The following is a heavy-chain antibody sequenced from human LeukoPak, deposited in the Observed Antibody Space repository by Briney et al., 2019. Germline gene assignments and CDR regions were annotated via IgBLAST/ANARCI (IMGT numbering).Heavy chain of an antibody. Sequence: SETLSLTCAVYGGSFSGYYWSWIRQPPGKGLEWIGEINHSGSTNYNPPLKSRVTISVDTYKNQFSLKLSSVTAADTAVYYCARAEGIAASSPSGYWGQGTLVTVSS. CDR1: GGSFSGYY. J-gene: IGHJ4*02. D-gene: IGHD6-13*01. CDR3: ARAEGIAASSPSGY. V-gene: IGHV4-34*01. CDR2: INHSGST.